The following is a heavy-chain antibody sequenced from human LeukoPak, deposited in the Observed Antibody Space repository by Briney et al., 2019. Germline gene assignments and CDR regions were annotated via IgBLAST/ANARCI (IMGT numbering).Heavy chain of an antibody. CDR2: ISGSGGST. CDR3: AKDREGIVVVIGD. J-gene: IGHJ4*02. CDR1: GFTFSSYA. D-gene: IGHD2-21*01. Sequence: QPGGSLRLSCAASGFTFSSYAMRCVRQAPGKGLEWVSAISGSGGSTYYADSVKGRFTISRDNSKNTLYLQMNSLRAEDTAVYYCAKDREGIVVVIGDWGQGTLVTVSS. V-gene: IGHV3-23*01.